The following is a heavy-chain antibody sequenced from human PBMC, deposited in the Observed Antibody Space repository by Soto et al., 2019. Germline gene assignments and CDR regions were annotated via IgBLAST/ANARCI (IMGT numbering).Heavy chain of an antibody. CDR1: GFTFSTYW. CDR2: INSDASHT. CDR3: VRDGNSITKRCYGNWFDP. J-gene: IGHJ5*02. V-gene: IGHV3-74*01. Sequence: PGGSLRLSCAASGFTFSTYWMHWIRQVPGKGLEWVSRINSDASHTYYADSVKGRFTISRDNAKNTLHLEMNSLRAEDTAVYYCVRDGNSITKRCYGNWFDPWGQGTLVTVSS. D-gene: IGHD3-10*01.